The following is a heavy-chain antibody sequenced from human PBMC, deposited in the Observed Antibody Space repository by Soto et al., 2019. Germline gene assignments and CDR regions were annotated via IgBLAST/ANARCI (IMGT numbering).Heavy chain of an antibody. V-gene: IGHV4-39*01. CDR3: AKEDFPMAAPGTPLAP. J-gene: IGHJ5*02. CDR2: IYYSGST. D-gene: IGHD6-13*01. CDR1: GGSISSSSYY. Sequence: SETLSLTCTVSGGSISSSSYYWGWIRQPPGKGLEWIGSIYYSGSTYYNPSLKSRVTISVDTSKNQFSLKLRSEDTAVYYCAKEDFPMAAPGTPLAPWGQGTLVTVSS.